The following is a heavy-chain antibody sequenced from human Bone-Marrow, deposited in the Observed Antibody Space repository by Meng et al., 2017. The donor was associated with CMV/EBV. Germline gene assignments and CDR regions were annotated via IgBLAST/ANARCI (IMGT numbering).Heavy chain of an antibody. CDR3: ARDQFYSMDY. D-gene: IGHD2/OR15-2a*01. CDR2: ISSSSSYI. J-gene: IGHJ4*02. CDR1: GFTFNTYS. V-gene: IGHV3-21*01. Sequence: GESLKISCAASGFTFNTYSMNWVRQAPGKGLEWVSSISSSSSYIYYADSVKGRFTISRDNAKNSLYLQMNSLRAEDTAVYYCARDQFYSMDYWGQGTLVTVSS.